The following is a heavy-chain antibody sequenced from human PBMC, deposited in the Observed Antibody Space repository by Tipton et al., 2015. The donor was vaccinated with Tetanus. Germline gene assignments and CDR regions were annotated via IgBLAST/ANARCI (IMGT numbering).Heavy chain of an antibody. CDR2: INHSGST. CDR3: ARAPFGTLIAVAGTGRFCDY. Sequence: LRLSCAVYGGSFSGYYWSWIRQPPGKGLEWIGEINHSGSTNYNPSLKSRVTISVDTSKNQFSLKLSSVTAADTAVYYCARAPFGTLIAVAGTGRFCDYWGQGTLVTVSS. D-gene: IGHD6-19*01. CDR1: GGSFSGYY. V-gene: IGHV4-34*01. J-gene: IGHJ4*02.